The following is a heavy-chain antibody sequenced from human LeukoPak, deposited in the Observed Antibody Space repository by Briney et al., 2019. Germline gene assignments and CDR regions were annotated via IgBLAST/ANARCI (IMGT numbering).Heavy chain of an antibody. Sequence: PSETLSLTCTVSGGSISSSSYYWGWIRQPPGKGLEWIGSIYYSGSTYYNPSLKSRVTISVDTSKNQFSLKLSSVTAADTAVYYCARGYKWEPTFYYWGQGTLVTVSS. CDR1: GGSISSSSYY. CDR3: ARGYKWEPTFYY. V-gene: IGHV4-39*07. D-gene: IGHD1-26*01. J-gene: IGHJ4*02. CDR2: IYYSGST.